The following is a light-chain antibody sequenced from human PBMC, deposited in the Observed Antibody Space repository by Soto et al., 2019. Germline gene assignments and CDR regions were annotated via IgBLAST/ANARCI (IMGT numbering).Light chain of an antibody. CDR1: QSISSW. CDR2: KAS. J-gene: IGKJ4*01. V-gene: IGKV1-5*03. Sequence: DIQMTQSPSTLSASVGDRVTITCRASQSISSWLAWYQQKPGKAPKLLIYKASSLESGVPSRFSGSGSGTQVTLTISSLHLDDFATYSCQQYNSYSITFGGGTKVEIK. CDR3: QQYNSYSIT.